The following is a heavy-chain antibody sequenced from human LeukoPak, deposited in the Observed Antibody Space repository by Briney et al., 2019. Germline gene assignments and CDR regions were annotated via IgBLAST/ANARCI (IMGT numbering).Heavy chain of an antibody. V-gene: IGHV1-2*02. CDR3: ARVGTVRYYYDSSGPY. CDR2: INPNSGGT. Sequence: ASVKVSCKASGYTLTGYYMHWVRQAPGQGLEWMGWINPNSGGTNYAQKFEGRITMTRDTSISTAYMELSRLRSDDTAVYYCARVGTVRYYYDSSGPYWGQGTLVTVSS. J-gene: IGHJ4*02. D-gene: IGHD3-22*01. CDR1: GYTLTGYY.